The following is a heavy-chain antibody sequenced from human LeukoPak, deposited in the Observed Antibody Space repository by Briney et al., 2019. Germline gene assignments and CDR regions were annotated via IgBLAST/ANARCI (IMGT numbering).Heavy chain of an antibody. D-gene: IGHD2-15*01. J-gene: IGHJ4*02. Sequence: PSETLSLTCAVYGGSFSGYYWSWIRQPPGKGLEWVGEINHSGSTNYNPSLKSRVTISVDTSKNQFSLKLSSVTAADTAVYYCARGEVVVAAYFDYWGQGTLVTVSS. V-gene: IGHV4-34*01. CDR3: ARGEVVVAAYFDY. CDR1: GGSFSGYY. CDR2: INHSGST.